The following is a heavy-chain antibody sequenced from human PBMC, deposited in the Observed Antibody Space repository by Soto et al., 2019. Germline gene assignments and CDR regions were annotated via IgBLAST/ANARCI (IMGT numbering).Heavy chain of an antibody. CDR1: GYTFTGYY. J-gene: IGHJ4*02. V-gene: IGHV1-2*04. D-gene: IGHD6-13*01. CDR3: ARAPRGDSSGWYGGHWYYFDY. CDR2: INPNIGGT. Sequence: QVQLVQSGAEVKKPGASVKVSCKASGYTFTGYYMHWVRQAPGQGLEWMGWINPNIGGTNYAQKFQGWVTMTRDTSISTAYMELSRLRSDDTAVYYCARAPRGDSSGWYGGHWYYFDYWGQGTLVTVSS.